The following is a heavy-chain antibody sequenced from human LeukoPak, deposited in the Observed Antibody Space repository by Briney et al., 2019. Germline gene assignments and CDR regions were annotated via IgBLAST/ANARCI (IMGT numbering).Heavy chain of an antibody. CDR3: ARDNSYYDFWSGYYSY. V-gene: IGHV1-2*06. Sequence: GASVKVSCKASGYTFTGYYMHWVRQAPGQGLEWMGRINPNSGGTDYAQKFQGRVTMTRDTSISTAYMELSRLRSDDTAVYYCARDNSYYDFWSGYYSYWGQGTLVTVSS. D-gene: IGHD3-3*01. CDR2: INPNSGGT. CDR1: GYTFTGYY. J-gene: IGHJ4*02.